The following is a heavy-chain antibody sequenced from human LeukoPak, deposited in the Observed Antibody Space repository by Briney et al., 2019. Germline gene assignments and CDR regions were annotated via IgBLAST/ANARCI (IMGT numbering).Heavy chain of an antibody. CDR1: GGSFSGYY. CDR2: INHSGST. D-gene: IGHD6-13*01. CDR3: ARDRYSSSWYAKGGYFQH. J-gene: IGHJ1*01. V-gene: IGHV4-34*01. Sequence: PSEXLSLTCAVYGGSFSGYYWSWIRQPPGKGLEWIGEINHSGSTNYNPSLKSRGTISVDTSKHQFSLKLSSVTAADTAVYYCARDRYSSSWYAKGGYFQHWGQGTLVTVSS.